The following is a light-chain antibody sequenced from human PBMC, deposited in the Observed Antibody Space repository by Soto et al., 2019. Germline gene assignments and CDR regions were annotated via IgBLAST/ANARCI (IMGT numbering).Light chain of an antibody. V-gene: IGLV2-14*01. CDR2: DVS. Sequence: QSVLTQPASVSGSPGQSITISCTGTSSDVGGYNYVSWYQQHPGKAPKLMIYDVSNRPSGVSNRFSGSKSGNTASLTISGLQAEDAADYYCSSYTSSRRVFGGGTKLTVL. CDR1: SSDVGGYNY. J-gene: IGLJ3*02. CDR3: SSYTSSRRV.